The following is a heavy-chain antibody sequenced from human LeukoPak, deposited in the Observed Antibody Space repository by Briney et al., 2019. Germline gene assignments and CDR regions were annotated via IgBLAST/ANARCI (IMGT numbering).Heavy chain of an antibody. Sequence: SETLSLTCAVYGGSFSGYYWSWIRQPPGKGLEWIGEINHSGSTNYNPSLKSRVTISVDTSKNQFSLKLSSVTAADTAVYYRARAVPYYDFWSGYVPNYYYYYGMDVWGQGTTVTVSS. CDR2: INHSGST. V-gene: IGHV4-34*01. CDR3: ARAVPYYDFWSGYVPNYYYYYGMDV. J-gene: IGHJ6*02. CDR1: GGSFSGYY. D-gene: IGHD3-3*01.